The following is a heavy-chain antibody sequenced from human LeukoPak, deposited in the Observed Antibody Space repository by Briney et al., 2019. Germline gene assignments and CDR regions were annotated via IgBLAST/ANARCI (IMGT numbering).Heavy chain of an antibody. CDR1: GGAIRNYY. D-gene: IGHD1-26*01. J-gene: IGHJ4*02. CDR3: ARHLNGGTYPLDH. CDR2: IHDSGST. V-gene: IGHV4-59*08. Sequence: KPSETPSPTRTGSGGAIRNYYWSWIRKPPGEGLEWMAHIHDSGSTYYNPSLKSRLTMSVDTSKNQFSLRLSSVTAADTAVYYCARHLNGGTYPLDHWGQGTLVTVSS.